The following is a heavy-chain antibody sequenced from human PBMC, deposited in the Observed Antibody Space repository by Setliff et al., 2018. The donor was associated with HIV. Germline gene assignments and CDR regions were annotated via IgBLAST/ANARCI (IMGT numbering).Heavy chain of an antibody. CDR3: VRGTTD. V-gene: IGHV3-64D*09. CDR1: GLTFSNYG. D-gene: IGHD1-1*01. CDR2: ISGNGGDT. Sequence: GESLKISCAASGLTFSNYGMHWVRQAPGKGLEYVSAISGNGGDTYYADSVKGRFIISRDNSKNALYLQMSSLRIEDTAVYYCVRGTTDWGQGTLVTVSS. J-gene: IGHJ4*02.